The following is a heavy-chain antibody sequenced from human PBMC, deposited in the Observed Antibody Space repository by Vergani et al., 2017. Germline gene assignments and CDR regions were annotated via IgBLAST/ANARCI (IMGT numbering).Heavy chain of an antibody. J-gene: IGHJ4*02. CDR1: GFTFSSYA. CDR3: AKDHLRDFWGHGY. V-gene: IGHV3-23*01. Sequence: EVQLLESGGGLVQPGGSLRLSCAASGFTFSSYAMSWVRQAPGKGLEWVSAISGSGGSTYYAESVNGRFTISRDNSKNTLYLQMNSLRAEDTAVYYCAKDHLRDFWGHGYWGQGTLVTVSS. CDR2: ISGSGGST. D-gene: IGHD3-3*01.